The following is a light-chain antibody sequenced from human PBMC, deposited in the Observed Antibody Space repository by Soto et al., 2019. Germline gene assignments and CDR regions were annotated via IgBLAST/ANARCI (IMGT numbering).Light chain of an antibody. J-gene: IGKJ1*01. CDR3: QQYNIDWS. CDR1: QSISSW. CDR2: DAS. V-gene: IGKV1-5*01. Sequence: DIQMTQAPASLSACVGDRVTITCRDSQSISSWLAWYQQKAGKAPKVLILDASSLNRGESSRFSGSGSGTDFTLTIGGLQPDDFATYFCQQYNIDWSFGQGTKVDNK.